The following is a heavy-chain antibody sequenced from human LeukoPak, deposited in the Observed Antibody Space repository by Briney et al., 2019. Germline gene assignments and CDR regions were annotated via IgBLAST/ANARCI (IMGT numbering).Heavy chain of an antibody. CDR1: GFTFSSYW. CDR3: ARGDVLLRFG. CDR2: IKQDGSEK. D-gene: IGHD3-10*01. J-gene: IGHJ4*02. Sequence: GGSLRLSCAASGFTFSSYWMNWVRQAPGKGLEWVANIKQDGSEKYYVDSVKGRFTISRDNAKNSLYLQMNSVRAEDTTVYYCARGDVLLRFGRGQGTLVTVSS. V-gene: IGHV3-7*01.